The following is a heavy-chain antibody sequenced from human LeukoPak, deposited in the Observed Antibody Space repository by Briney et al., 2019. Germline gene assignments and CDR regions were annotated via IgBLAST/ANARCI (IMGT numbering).Heavy chain of an antibody. CDR1: EFTFSSYS. J-gene: IGHJ4*02. CDR3: ARDVWPRSSGSPCDY. V-gene: IGHV3-48*01. Sequence: GGALRLSCEASEFTFSSYSMNWVRQAPGKGLEWVSYISSSSSTVYYAESVKGRFTISRDNSKNTLYLQMNSLRAEDTAVYYCARDVWPRSSGSPCDYWGQGTLVTVSS. D-gene: IGHD3-22*01. CDR2: ISSSSSTV.